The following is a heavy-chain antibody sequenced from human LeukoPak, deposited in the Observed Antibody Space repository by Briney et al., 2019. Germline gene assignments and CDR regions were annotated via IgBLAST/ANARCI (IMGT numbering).Heavy chain of an antibody. J-gene: IGHJ5*02. CDR2: IYTSGST. V-gene: IGHV4-59*10. CDR1: GGSFSGYY. Sequence: PSETLSLTCAVYGGSFSGYYWSWIRQPAGKGLEWIGRIYTSGSTNYNPSLKSRVTISVDTSKNQFSLKLSSVTAADTAVYYCARRVEDCSSTSCLDWFDPWGQGTLVTVSS. CDR3: ARRVEDCSSTSCLDWFDP. D-gene: IGHD2-2*01.